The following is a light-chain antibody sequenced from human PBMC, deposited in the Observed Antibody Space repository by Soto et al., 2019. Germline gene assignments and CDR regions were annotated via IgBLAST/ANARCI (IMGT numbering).Light chain of an antibody. J-gene: IGLJ3*02. CDR1: SSDVGSYNF. Sequence: QSALTQPASVSGSPGQPITISCTGTSSDVGSYNFVSWYQQHPGKAPKLMIYEGSKRPSGVSDRFSGSKSGNTASLTISGLQAEDEADYYCCSYAGSSWVFGGGTQLTVL. V-gene: IGLV2-23*01. CDR3: CSYAGSSWV. CDR2: EGS.